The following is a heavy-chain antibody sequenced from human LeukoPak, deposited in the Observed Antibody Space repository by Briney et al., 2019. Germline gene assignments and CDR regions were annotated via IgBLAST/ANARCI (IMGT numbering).Heavy chain of an antibody. D-gene: IGHD3-3*01. CDR3: ARDIGYYDFWSGYSQRGRFDP. CDR2: IYYSGST. J-gene: IGHJ5*02. Sequence: SETLSLTCTVSGGSVSSGSYYWSWIRQPPGKGLEWIGYIYYSGSTNYNPSLKSRVTISVDTSKNQFSLKLSSVTAADTAVYYCARDIGYYDFWSGYSQRGRFDPWGQGTLVTVSS. V-gene: IGHV4-61*01. CDR1: GGSVSSGSYY.